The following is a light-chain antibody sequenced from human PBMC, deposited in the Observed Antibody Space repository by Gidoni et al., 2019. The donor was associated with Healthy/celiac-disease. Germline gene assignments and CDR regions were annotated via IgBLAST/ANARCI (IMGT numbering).Light chain of an antibody. V-gene: IGKV1-33*01. J-gene: IGKJ2*01. CDR3: QQYDNLPYT. Sequence: DIQMTQSPSALSASVGDRDTITCQASHDISNYLNWYQQKPGKAPKLLIYDASNLETGVPSRFSGSGSGTDFTFTISSLQPEDIATYYCQQYDNLPYTFGQGTKLEIK. CDR1: HDISNY. CDR2: DAS.